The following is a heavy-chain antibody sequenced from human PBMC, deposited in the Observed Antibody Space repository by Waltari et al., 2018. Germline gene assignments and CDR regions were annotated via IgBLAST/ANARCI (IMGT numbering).Heavy chain of an antibody. Sequence: QVQLVQSGAEVKRPGASVKVSCRASGYTLTSYGINWVRQAPGQGLEWSGWIDSYSGNTNYAQSLQGRVTMSTDTSTNTVYMELRSLRSDDTAVYYCAREAYNFLTGYAYYGVDVWGQGTTVTVSS. V-gene: IGHV1-18*04. D-gene: IGHD3-9*01. CDR1: GYTLTSYG. CDR2: IDSYSGNT. CDR3: AREAYNFLTGYAYYGVDV. J-gene: IGHJ6*02.